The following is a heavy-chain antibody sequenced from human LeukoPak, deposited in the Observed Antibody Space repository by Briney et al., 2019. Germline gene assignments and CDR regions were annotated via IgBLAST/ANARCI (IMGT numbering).Heavy chain of an antibody. CDR2: INPNSGGT. CDR3: ARDPPGHDYGDP. V-gene: IGHV1-2*02. CDR1: GYTFTGYY. D-gene: IGHD4-17*01. J-gene: IGHJ5*02. Sequence: ASVKVSCKASGYTFTGYYMHWVRQAPGQGLEWMGWINPNSGGTNYAQKFQGRVTMTRDTSISIAYMELSRLRSDDTAVYYCARDPPGHDYGDPWGQGTLVTVSS.